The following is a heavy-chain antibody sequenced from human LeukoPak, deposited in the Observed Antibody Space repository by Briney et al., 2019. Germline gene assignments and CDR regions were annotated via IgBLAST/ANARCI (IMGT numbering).Heavy chain of an antibody. D-gene: IGHD4-17*01. CDR1: GFTLDKYW. CDR3: ARDAYTTTSNWLDP. CDR2: ITGDGSDI. V-gene: IGHV3-74*01. Sequence: GWSLRLSCEASGFTLDKYWMHWVRKAPGKGLVWVSRITGDGSDIAYADSVKGRFTVSRDDAKNTLFLQMTSLGVEDTAIYYCARDAYTTTSNWLDPWGQGTLVTVSS. J-gene: IGHJ5*02.